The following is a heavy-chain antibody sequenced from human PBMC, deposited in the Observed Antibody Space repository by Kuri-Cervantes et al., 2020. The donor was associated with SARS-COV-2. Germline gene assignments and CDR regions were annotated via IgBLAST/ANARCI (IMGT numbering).Heavy chain of an antibody. J-gene: IGHJ4*02. Sequence: GESLKISCAASGFTFDDYAMHWVRQAPGKGLEWVAVTSYDGSNRYYADSVKGRFTISRDNSKNTLYLQMNSLRAEDTAVYYCARELVFFDYWGQGTLVTVSS. V-gene: IGHV3-30-3*01. CDR1: GFTFDDYA. CDR3: ARELVFFDY. CDR2: TSYDGSNR.